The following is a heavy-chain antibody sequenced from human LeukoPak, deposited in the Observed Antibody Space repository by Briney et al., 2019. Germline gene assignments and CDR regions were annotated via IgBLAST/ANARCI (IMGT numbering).Heavy chain of an antibody. J-gene: IGHJ3*02. D-gene: IGHD3-9*01. V-gene: IGHV1-2*02. CDR1: GYTFTSYY. Sequence: SVKVSCKASGYTFTSYYMHWVRQAPGQGLEWMGWINPNSGDTNYSQKFQGRVTMTRDTSISTAYMELSRLRSDDTAVYYCARPQNYDILTGYLLYAFDIWGQGTMVTVSS. CDR2: INPNSGDT. CDR3: ARPQNYDILTGYLLYAFDI.